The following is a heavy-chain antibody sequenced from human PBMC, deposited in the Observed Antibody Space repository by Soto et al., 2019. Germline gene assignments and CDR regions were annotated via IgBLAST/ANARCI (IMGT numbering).Heavy chain of an antibody. D-gene: IGHD6-13*01. CDR3: ARDITAAVPLWD. CDR1: GFTFSSYG. J-gene: IGHJ4*02. V-gene: IGHV3-33*01. Sequence: QVQLVESGGGVVQPGRSLRLSCAASGFTFSSYGMHWVRQAPGKGLEWVAVIWYDGSKKYYADSVKGRFTISSDNSKNPLYLQMNSLSAADTAVYYCARDITAAVPLWDWGQGTLVTVSS. CDR2: IWYDGSKK.